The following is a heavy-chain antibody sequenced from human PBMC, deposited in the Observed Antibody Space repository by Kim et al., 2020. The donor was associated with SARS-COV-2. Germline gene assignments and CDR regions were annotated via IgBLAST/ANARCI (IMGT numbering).Heavy chain of an antibody. V-gene: IGHV1-18*04. D-gene: IGHD3-9*01. Sequence: ASVKVSCKASGYTFTSYGISWVRQAPGQGLEWMGWISAYNGNTNYAQKLQGRVTMTTDTSTSTAYMELRSLRSDDTAVYYCARGAGLRYFDWAEGFDYWGQGTLVTVSS. CDR1: GYTFTSYG. CDR3: ARGAGLRYFDWAEGFDY. CDR2: ISAYNGNT. J-gene: IGHJ4*02.